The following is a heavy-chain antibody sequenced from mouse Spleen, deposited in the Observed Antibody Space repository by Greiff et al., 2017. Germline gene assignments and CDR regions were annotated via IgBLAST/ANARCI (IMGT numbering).Heavy chain of an antibody. Sequence: EVMLVESGGGLVKPGGSLKLSCAASGFTFSDYGMHWVRQAPEKGLEWVAYISSGSSTIYYADTVKGRFTISRDNAKNTLFLQMTSLRSEDTAMYYCASPLNWDRFAYWGQGTLVTVSA. J-gene: IGHJ3*01. CDR1: GFTFSDYG. CDR2: ISSGSSTI. V-gene: IGHV5-17*01. CDR3: ASPLNWDRFAY. D-gene: IGHD4-1*01.